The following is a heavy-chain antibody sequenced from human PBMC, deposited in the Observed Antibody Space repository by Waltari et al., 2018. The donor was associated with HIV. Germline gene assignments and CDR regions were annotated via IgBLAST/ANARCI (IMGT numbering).Heavy chain of an antibody. CDR3: ARDGHFSDSRPLDY. Sequence: QVQLVESGGGVVQPGRSLRLSCAASGFTFSPYAMYWVRQAPGKGLEWVAIRRDDGRNKYYADAVKGRFTISRDNSKNTVKLQMNSLRGEDTAVYYCARDGHFSDSRPLDYWGQGTLVTVSS. CDR1: GFTFSPYA. V-gene: IGHV3-30*04. CDR2: RRDDGRNK. J-gene: IGHJ4*02. D-gene: IGHD3-22*01.